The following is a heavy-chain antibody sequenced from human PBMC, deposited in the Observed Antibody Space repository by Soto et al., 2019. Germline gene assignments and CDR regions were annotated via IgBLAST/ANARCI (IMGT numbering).Heavy chain of an antibody. J-gene: IGHJ6*02. CDR2: IVVGSGNT. CDR3: AADFSRCELRYYYCMDV. D-gene: IGHD1-26*01. V-gene: IGHV1-58*02. Sequence: QMQLVQSGPEVKKHGTSGKVSGKASGLNFTSSAMQWVRQARGQRLEWIGWIVVGSGNTTYAQKFKERVTVTSDMSTRTAYMDLSSLRSYDTAVSYCAADFSRCELRYYYCMDVWGQGTTVTVSS. CDR1: GLNFTSSA.